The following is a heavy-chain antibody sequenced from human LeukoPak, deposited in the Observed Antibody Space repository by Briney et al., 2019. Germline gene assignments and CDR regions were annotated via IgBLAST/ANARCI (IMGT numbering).Heavy chain of an antibody. Sequence: GGSLRLSCAASGFTFSSYAMHWVRQAPGKGLEWVGIINPSGGSTSYAQKFQGRVTMTRDTSTSTVYMELSSLRSEDTAVYYCARVRKDPYYYGMDVWGQGTTVTVSS. CDR2: INPSGGST. J-gene: IGHJ6*02. CDR3: ARVRKDPYYYGMDV. V-gene: IGHV1-46*01. CDR1: GFTFSSYA. D-gene: IGHD2-15*01.